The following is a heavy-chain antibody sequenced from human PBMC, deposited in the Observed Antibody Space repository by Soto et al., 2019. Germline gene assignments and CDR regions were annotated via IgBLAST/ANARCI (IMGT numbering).Heavy chain of an antibody. J-gene: IGHJ4*02. CDR2: ISGSGGST. Sequence: LRLSCAASGFTFSSYAMSWVRQAPGKGLEWVSAISGSGGSTYYADSVKGRFTISRDNSKNTLYLQMNSLRAEDTAVYYCAKDPNIYYDSSGYYYGPHYYFDYWGQGTLVTVSS. CDR3: AKDPNIYYDSSGYYYGPHYYFDY. CDR1: GFTFSSYA. V-gene: IGHV3-23*01. D-gene: IGHD3-22*01.